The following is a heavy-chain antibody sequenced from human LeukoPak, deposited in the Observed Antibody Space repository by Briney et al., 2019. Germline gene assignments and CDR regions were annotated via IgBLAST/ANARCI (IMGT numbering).Heavy chain of an antibody. CDR1: GFTVSNNY. Sequence: GESLRLSCAASGFTVSNNYMSWVRQAPGKGLEWVSVIYSGGSTYYADSVKGRFTISRDNSKNTLYLHMNSLRAEDTAVYYCARAYFGYGYFDYWGQGTLVTVSS. J-gene: IGHJ4*02. CDR3: ARAYFGYGYFDY. D-gene: IGHD5-12*01. CDR2: IYSGGST. V-gene: IGHV3-53*01.